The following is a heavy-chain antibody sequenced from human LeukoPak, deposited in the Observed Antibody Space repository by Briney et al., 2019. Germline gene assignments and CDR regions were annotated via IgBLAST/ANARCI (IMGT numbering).Heavy chain of an antibody. Sequence: PGGSLRLSRAASRFTFSSYSMNWVRQAPGKGLEWVSYISSSSSTIYYADSVKGRFTISRDNAKNSLYLQMNSLRAEDTAVYYCARDQDRYSSSWYDYWGQGTLVTVSS. CDR1: RFTFSSYS. D-gene: IGHD6-13*01. V-gene: IGHV3-48*04. CDR3: ARDQDRYSSSWYDY. CDR2: ISSSSSTI. J-gene: IGHJ4*02.